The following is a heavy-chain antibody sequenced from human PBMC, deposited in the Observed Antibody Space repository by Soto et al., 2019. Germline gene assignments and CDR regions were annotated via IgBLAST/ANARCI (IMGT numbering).Heavy chain of an antibody. V-gene: IGHV3-30*03. CDR2: ISYDGSDK. CDR1: GFTFSTYG. J-gene: IGHJ4*02. D-gene: IGHD3-3*01. Sequence: PGGSLRLSCAASGFTFSTYGMYWVRQAPGKGLEWVTTISYDGSDKYYADSVKGRFSISRDTSQSTLYLQMNSLRADDTAMYYCARWSYLDYWGQGTRVTAPQ. CDR3: ARWSYLDY.